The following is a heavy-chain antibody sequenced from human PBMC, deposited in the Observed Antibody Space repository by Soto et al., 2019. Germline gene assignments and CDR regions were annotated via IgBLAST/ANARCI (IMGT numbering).Heavy chain of an antibody. CDR2: ISGSGSPT. CDR3: ARDLPGGTYTYHHGTDV. J-gene: IGHJ6*02. V-gene: IGHV3-23*01. D-gene: IGHD2-15*01. Sequence: EVQQLESGGGLGQPGGSLRLSCAASGFTFSSYAMTWVRQAPGRGLEWVSAISGSGSPTYYADSVKGRFTISRDNSKNTLYLLTNSLLADHTSSYFCARDLPGGTYTYHHGTDVWGQGTTVTVS. CDR1: GFTFSSYA.